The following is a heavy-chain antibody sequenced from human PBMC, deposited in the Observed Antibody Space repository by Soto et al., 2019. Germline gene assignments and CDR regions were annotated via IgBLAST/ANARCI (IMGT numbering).Heavy chain of an antibody. CDR2: IFYLGSS. CDR3: ARHSLALRKNNWFDP. V-gene: IGHV4-39*01. D-gene: IGHD3-3*02. J-gene: IGHJ5*02. CDR1: GDSIISSDFY. Sequence: PSETLSLTCTVSGDSIISSDFYWGWVRQPPGKGLEWIGCIFYLGSSYYNPSLKSRVTMSVDTSKNQFSLRLRSVTAADTALYFCARHSLALRKNNWFDPWGQGIMVTVSS.